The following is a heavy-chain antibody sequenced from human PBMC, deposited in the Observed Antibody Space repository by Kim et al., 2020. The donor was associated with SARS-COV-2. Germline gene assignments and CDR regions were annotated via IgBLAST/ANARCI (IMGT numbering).Heavy chain of an antibody. J-gene: IGHJ3*02. D-gene: IGHD3-10*01. CDR3: AKVLGFGERDAFDI. Sequence: ADAVKGRFTISRDNSKNTLYLQMNSLRAEDTAVYYCAKVLGFGERDAFDIWGQGTMVTVSS. V-gene: IGHV3-23*01.